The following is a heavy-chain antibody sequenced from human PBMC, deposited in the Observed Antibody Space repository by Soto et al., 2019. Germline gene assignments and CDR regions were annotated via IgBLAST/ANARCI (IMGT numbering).Heavy chain of an antibody. V-gene: IGHV4-59*08. D-gene: IGHD1-20*01. CDR2: IYYSGST. Sequence: QVQLQESGPGLVKPSETLSLTCTVSGGSISSYYWTWIRQPPGKGLEWIGYIYYSGSTNYNPSLKSRVAISIVTSKTQFSLWLSSVTAPGTDVKHCTRLERYYHNMDVWGKGTTVTVSS. CDR1: GGSISSYY. CDR3: TRLERYYHNMDV. J-gene: IGHJ6*03.